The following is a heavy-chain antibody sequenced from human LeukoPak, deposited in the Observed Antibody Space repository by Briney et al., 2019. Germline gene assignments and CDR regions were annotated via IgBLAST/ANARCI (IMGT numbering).Heavy chain of an antibody. V-gene: IGHV1-69*13. CDR3: AKPYDSSGFYFQH. CDR1: PGTLGSYA. D-gene: IGHD3-22*01. J-gene: IGHJ1*01. CDR2: SVPILGTG. Sequence: SLKVSCKASPGTLGSYAVSWAREAPGHWLKRNWGSVPILGTGYCAQKFQRRVTIPADESTSTAYMELSSLRSEDTAVYYCAKPYDSSGFYFQHWGQGTLVTVSS.